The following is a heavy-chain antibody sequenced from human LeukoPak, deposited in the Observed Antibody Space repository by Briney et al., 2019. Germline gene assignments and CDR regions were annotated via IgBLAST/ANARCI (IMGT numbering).Heavy chain of an antibody. CDR3: ARERPRRYFDY. Sequence: PGGSLRLSCAASQFSISYDWMHWVRQAPGKGLEWVANIKQDGSEKYYVDSVKGRFTISRDNAKNSLYLQMNSLRAEDTAVYYCARERPRRYFDYWGQGTLVTVSS. CDR1: QFSISYDW. J-gene: IGHJ4*02. V-gene: IGHV3-7*01. CDR2: IKQDGSEK.